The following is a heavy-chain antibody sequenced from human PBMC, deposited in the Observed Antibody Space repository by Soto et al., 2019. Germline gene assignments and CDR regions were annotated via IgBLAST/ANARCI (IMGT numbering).Heavy chain of an antibody. CDR3: ARHHGSPGSYYGLDV. J-gene: IGHJ6*02. Sequence: GESLKISCQGSGYMFTNYWINWVRQVSGGGLEWLGRIDPSDSDTRYSPSFQGQVTISADKSISTAYLQWRSLKASDTAMYYCARHHGSPGSYYGLDVWGQGTTVTVSS. CDR2: IDPSDSDT. D-gene: IGHD6-13*01. CDR1: GYMFTNYW. V-gene: IGHV5-51*01.